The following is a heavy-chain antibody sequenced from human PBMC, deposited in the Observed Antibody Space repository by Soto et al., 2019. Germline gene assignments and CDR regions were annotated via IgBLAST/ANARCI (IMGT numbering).Heavy chain of an antibody. J-gene: IGHJ4*02. D-gene: IGHD3-10*01. Sequence: ASVKVSCKASGYTFTSYDINWVRQATGQGLEWMGWMNPNSGNTGYAQKFQGRVTMTRNTSISTAYMELSSLRSEDTAVYYCAVDHYGSGSYCHWGQGTLVTVSS. CDR3: AVDHYGSGSYCH. V-gene: IGHV1-8*01. CDR1: GYTFTSYD. CDR2: MNPNSGNT.